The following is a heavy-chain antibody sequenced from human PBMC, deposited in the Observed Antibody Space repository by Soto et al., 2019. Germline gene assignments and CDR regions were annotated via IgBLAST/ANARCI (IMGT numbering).Heavy chain of an antibody. Sequence: SVKVSCKASGGTFSSYTISWVRQAPGQGLEWMGGIIPIFGTANYAQKFQGRVTITADKSTSTAYMELSSLRSEDTAVYYCAIDSSGSDDAFDIWGQGTMVTVSS. CDR2: IIPIFGTA. D-gene: IGHD3-22*01. CDR1: GGTFSSYT. CDR3: AIDSSGSDDAFDI. V-gene: IGHV1-69*06. J-gene: IGHJ3*02.